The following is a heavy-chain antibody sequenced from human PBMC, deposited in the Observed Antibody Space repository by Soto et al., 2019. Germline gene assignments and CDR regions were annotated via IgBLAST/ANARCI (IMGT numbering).Heavy chain of an antibody. V-gene: IGHV4-59*01. D-gene: IGHD1-26*01. CDR1: GGSISSYS. J-gene: IGHJ6*02. CDR3: AGGGHRGSFPYYYYYGMDV. Sequence: SETLSLTCTVSGGSISSYSRSWIRQPPGKGLEWIGYIYYGGSANYNAALKSRVTISVDTSKNQFSLKLSSVTAADTAVYYCAGGGHRGSFPYYYYYGMDVWGQGATVTVSS. CDR2: IYYGGSA.